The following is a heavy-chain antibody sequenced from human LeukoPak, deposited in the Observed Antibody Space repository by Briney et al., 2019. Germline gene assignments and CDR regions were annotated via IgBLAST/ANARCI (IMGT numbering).Heavy chain of an antibody. D-gene: IGHD1-1*01. CDR1: GGSFSGYY. J-gene: IGHJ5*02. V-gene: IGHV4-34*01. CDR2: INHSGST. Sequence: SETLSLTCAVYGGSFSGYYWSWIRQPPGKGLEWIGEINHSGSTNYNPSLKSRVTISVDTSKNQFSLKLSSVTAADTAVYYCARGWNPLRRKPLFDPWGQGTLVTVSS. CDR3: ARGWNPLRRKPLFDP.